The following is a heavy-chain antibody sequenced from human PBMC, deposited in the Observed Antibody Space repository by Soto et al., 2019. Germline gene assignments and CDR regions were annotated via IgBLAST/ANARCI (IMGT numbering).Heavy chain of an antibody. D-gene: IGHD5-12*01. CDR3: ARAASEMATSLDY. CDR1: GFTFSSYG. Sequence: QVQLVESGGGVVQPGRSLRLSCAASGFTFSSYGMHWVRQAPGKGLEWVAVIWYDGSNKYYADSVKGRFTISRDNSKSTLYLQMNSLRAEDTAVYYCARAASEMATSLDYWGQGTLVTVSS. CDR2: IWYDGSNK. J-gene: IGHJ4*02. V-gene: IGHV3-33*01.